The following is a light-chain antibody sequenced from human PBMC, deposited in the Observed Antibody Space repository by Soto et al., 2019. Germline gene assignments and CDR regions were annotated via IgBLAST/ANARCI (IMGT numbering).Light chain of an antibody. V-gene: IGKV3-20*01. CDR3: QQYGSSPRYT. CDR2: GAS. Sequence: EIVLTQSPGTLSLSPGERAILSCRASQSVSSSYLAWYQHKPGQAPRLLIYGASSRATGIPERFSGSGSGTDFTLTISRLEPEDFAVYYWQQYGSSPRYTFGQGTKLEIK. J-gene: IGKJ2*01. CDR1: QSVSSSY.